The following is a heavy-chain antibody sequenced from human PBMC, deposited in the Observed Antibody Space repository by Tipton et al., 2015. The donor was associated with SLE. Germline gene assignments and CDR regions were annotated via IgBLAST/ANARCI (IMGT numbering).Heavy chain of an antibody. CDR3: ARDPVAGRGIDY. CDR1: GGSISSGSHY. V-gene: IGHV4-61*02. CDR2: IYTSGST. D-gene: IGHD6-19*01. J-gene: IGHJ4*02. Sequence: LTCTVSGGSISSGSHYWSWIRQPAGKGLEWIGRIYTSGSTNYNPSLKSRVTISVDTSKNQFSLKLSSVTAADTAVYYCARDPVAGRGIDYWGQGTLVTVSS.